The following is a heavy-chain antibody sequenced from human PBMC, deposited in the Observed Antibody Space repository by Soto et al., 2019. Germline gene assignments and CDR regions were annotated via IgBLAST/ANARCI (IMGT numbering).Heavy chain of an antibody. J-gene: IGHJ4*02. CDR1: GGSISSGGYS. V-gene: IGHV4-31*03. Sequence: SETLSLTFTVSGGSISSGGYSWSWIRQHPGKGLEWIGYIYYSGSTYYNPSLKSRVTISVDTSKNQFSLKLSSVTAADTAVYYCARTTYYYDSSGYPDYWGQGTLVTVSS. CDR3: ARTTYYYDSSGYPDY. D-gene: IGHD3-22*01. CDR2: IYYSGST.